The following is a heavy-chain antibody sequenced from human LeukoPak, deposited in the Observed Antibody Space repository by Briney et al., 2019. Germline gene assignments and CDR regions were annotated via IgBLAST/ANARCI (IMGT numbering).Heavy chain of an antibody. Sequence: GGSLRLSCAASGFTFSDYWMQWVRQAPGKGLEWVANINYHGNENYLVDSVKGRFTISRDNAKNSSFLQMNSLRAEDTAVYYCSRGDPDYWGQGTLVAVSS. D-gene: IGHD2-21*02. CDR3: SRGDPDY. J-gene: IGHJ4*02. CDR1: GFTFSDYW. V-gene: IGHV3-7*01. CDR2: INYHGNEN.